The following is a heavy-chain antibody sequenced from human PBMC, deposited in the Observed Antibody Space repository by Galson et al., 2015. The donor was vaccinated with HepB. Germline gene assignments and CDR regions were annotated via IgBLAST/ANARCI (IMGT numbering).Heavy chain of an antibody. J-gene: IGHJ6*02. Sequence: SLRLSCAASGFTFSSYSMNWVRQAPGKGLECVSSISSSSSYIYYADSVKGRFTISRDNAKNSLYLQMNSLRAEDTAVYYCARKFYYYGSGAQGRNYYYGMDVWGQGTTVTVSS. D-gene: IGHD3-10*01. CDR1: GFTFSSYS. CDR2: ISSSSSYI. CDR3: ARKFYYYGSGAQGRNYYYGMDV. V-gene: IGHV3-21*01.